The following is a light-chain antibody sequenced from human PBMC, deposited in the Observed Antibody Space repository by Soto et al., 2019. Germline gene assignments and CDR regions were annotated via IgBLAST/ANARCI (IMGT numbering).Light chain of an antibody. CDR3: QTWGTGIQG. CDR1: SAHSNYA. Sequence: QSVLTQSPSASASLGASVNLTCTLSSAHSNYAIAWHQQLPEKGPRYLMKVTSDGTHNKGDGIPDRFSGSSSGAERYLTISSLQSEDEADYYCQTWGTGIQGFGGGTKRTVL. J-gene: IGLJ2*01. V-gene: IGLV4-69*01. CDR2: VTSDGTH.